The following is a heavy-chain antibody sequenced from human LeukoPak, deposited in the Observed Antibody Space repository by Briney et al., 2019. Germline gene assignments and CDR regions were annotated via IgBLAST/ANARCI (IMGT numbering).Heavy chain of an antibody. V-gene: IGHV3-30-3*01. CDR1: GFTFSSYA. Sequence: TGGSLRLSCAASGFTFSSYAMHWVRRAPGKGLEWVAVISYDGSNKYYADSVKGRFTISRDNSKNTLYLQMNSLRAEDTAVYYGVVVTGMGYWGQGTLATVSS. CDR3: VVVTGMGY. CDR2: ISYDGSNK. J-gene: IGHJ4*02. D-gene: IGHD2-21*02.